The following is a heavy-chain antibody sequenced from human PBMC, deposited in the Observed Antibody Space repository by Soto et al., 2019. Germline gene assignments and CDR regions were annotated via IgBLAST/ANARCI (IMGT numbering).Heavy chain of an antibody. CDR2: IYYSWST. Sequence: SEPLSITGTVSGGSISMGGYYWSWIRQHPGKGLEWIGYIYYSWSTYYNPSLKSRVTISVDTSKNQFSLKLSSVTAADTAVYYCARVGYDILTGHNWFDPWGQGTLVTVSS. D-gene: IGHD3-9*01. J-gene: IGHJ5*02. CDR1: GGSISMGGYY. CDR3: ARVGYDILTGHNWFDP. V-gene: IGHV4-31*03.